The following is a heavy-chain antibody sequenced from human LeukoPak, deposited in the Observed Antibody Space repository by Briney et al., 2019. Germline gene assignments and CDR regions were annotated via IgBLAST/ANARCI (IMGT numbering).Heavy chain of an antibody. CDR2: VSHSGGT. Sequence: SETLSLTCVVSDYPISSGYFWGWIRQAPGKGLEWIATVSHSGGTYFNPSLKSRTFVSMDTSKNQFSLKLTSVTAADTAAYYCARDNCAGGYCYFLDYWGPGTLVTVSS. D-gene: IGHD2/OR15-2a*01. V-gene: IGHV4-38-2*02. CDR3: ARDNCAGGYCYFLDY. J-gene: IGHJ4*02. CDR1: DYPISSGYF.